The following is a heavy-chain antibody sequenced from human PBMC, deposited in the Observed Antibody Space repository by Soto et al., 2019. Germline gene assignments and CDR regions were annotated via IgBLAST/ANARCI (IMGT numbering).Heavy chain of an antibody. CDR3: ARGWVEGLSRQPPTDY. CDR1: GFTFSRYW. J-gene: IGHJ4*02. D-gene: IGHD3-3*01. CDR2: IDSYGSAT. V-gene: IGHV3-74*01. Sequence: GGSLRLSCAASGFTFSRYWMHWVRQAPGKGLVWVSRIDSYGSATSQVDSVEGRFTISRDNAKNTLYLQMNSLRAGDTAVYYCARGWVEGLSRQPPTDYWGQGTLVTVSS.